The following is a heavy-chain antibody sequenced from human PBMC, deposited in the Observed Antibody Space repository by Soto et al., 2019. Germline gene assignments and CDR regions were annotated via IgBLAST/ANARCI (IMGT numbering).Heavy chain of an antibody. V-gene: IGHV3-30*04. Sequence: QVQLVESGGGVVQGGGSLRLSCAASGFTFSSYPMHWVRQAPGKGLEWVAAIGNDGKATHLADSVKGRFTISRDNLKNTLYRQMDSLRVDDTAVYYGAREDGSSGHAGTFQHWGQGTLVTVSS. CDR1: GFTFSSYP. CDR3: AREDGSSGHAGTFQH. CDR2: IGNDGKAT. D-gene: IGHD6-19*01. J-gene: IGHJ1*01.